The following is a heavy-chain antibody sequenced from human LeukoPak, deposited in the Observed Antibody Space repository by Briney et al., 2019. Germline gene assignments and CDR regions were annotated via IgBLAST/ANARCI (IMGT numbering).Heavy chain of an antibody. Sequence: ASVKVSCKASGYTFTRYYMHWVRQAPGQGLEWMGIINPSGGNTIYAQKFQGRVTMTEDTSTDTAYMELSSLRSEDTAVYYCATTGRALYCSGGSCSNWFDPWGQGTLVTVSS. D-gene: IGHD2-15*01. CDR1: GYTFTRYY. CDR2: INPSGGNT. V-gene: IGHV1-46*01. J-gene: IGHJ5*02. CDR3: ATTGRALYCSGGSCSNWFDP.